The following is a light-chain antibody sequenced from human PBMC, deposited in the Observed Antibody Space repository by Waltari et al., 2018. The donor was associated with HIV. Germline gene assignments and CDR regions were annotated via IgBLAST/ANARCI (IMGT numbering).Light chain of an antibody. J-gene: IGLJ1*01. CDR3: QSHDSSLSGYV. V-gene: IGLV1-40*01. CDR1: SSNIGAGYH. CDR2: GNS. Sequence: QSVLTQPPSVSEATRQRVTIPFTGSSSNIGAGYHVHWYQQLPGTAPKLLIYGNSNRPSGVPDRFSGSKSGTSASLAITGLQAEDEADYHCQSHDSSLSGYVFGTGTKVTVL.